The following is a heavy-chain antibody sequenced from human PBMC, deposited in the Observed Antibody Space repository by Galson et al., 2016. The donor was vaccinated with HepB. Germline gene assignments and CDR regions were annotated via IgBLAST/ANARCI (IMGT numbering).Heavy chain of an antibody. V-gene: IGHV3-30-3*01. J-gene: IGHJ3*02. Sequence: SLRLSCAASGFSFSLYAVPWVRQAPGKGLAWVSIISYHGTNTYYADSVKGRLTISRDNSKNTLYLQMNSLRSEDAAVYYCAGDRGQLYLRDAFDIWGQGTMVTVSS. D-gene: IGHD1-1*01. CDR2: ISYHGTNT. CDR3: AGDRGQLYLRDAFDI. CDR1: GFSFSLYA.